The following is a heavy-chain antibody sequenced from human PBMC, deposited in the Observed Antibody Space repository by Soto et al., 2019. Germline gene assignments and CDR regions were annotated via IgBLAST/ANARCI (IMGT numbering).Heavy chain of an antibody. Sequence: GGSLRPSCVASGFTFSSYAMSWVRQAPGQRLEWVATFSGGRDTTWHADSVKGRFTVSRDSSKNTLSLQMNSLRPEDTALYYCAKATSATCTGSICYSFDYWGQGTLVTVSS. D-gene: IGHD2-21*01. J-gene: IGHJ4*02. CDR1: GFTFSSYA. CDR2: FSGGRDTT. V-gene: IGHV3-23*01. CDR3: AKATSATCTGSICYSFDY.